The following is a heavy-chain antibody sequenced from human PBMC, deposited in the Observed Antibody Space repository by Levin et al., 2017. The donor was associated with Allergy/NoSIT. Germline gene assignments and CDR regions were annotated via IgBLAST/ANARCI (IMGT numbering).Heavy chain of an antibody. V-gene: IGHV5-51*01. J-gene: IGHJ3*02. CDR1: GYTFTTYW. CDR3: TRPKAVAGTINAFDI. D-gene: IGHD6-19*01. CDR2: IYPSDSDT. Sequence: PGGSLRLSCKVSGYTFTTYWIGWVRQMPGKGLEWMGIIYPSDSDTRYSPSFQGQVTISVDKSISTAYLQWSSLKASDTAMYYCTRPKAVAGTINAFDIWGQGTMVTVSS.